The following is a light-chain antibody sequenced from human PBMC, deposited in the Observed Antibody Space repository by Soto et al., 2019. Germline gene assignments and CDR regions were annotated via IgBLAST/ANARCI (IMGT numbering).Light chain of an antibody. CDR2: GAS. J-gene: IGKJ4*01. CDR3: KQHDSYPLT. Sequence: RVMTQSPDTLSVSPGERATLSCRASETVRSNLAWYQQKPGQAPRLLIYGASNRATGIPARFSGSGSGTDLTLTITTMQPDDSASYYCKQHDSYPLTFGGGTKVDIK. CDR1: ETVRSN. V-gene: IGKV3D-15*01.